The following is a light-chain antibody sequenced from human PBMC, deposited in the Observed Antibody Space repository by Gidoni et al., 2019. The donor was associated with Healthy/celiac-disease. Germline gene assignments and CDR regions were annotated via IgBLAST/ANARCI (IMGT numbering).Light chain of an antibody. V-gene: IGLV2-14*03. J-gene: IGLJ2*01. Sequence: QSALTQHASVSGSPGQSITISCTGTSSDVGGYNYVSWYQQHPGKAPKLMIYDVSNRPSGVSNRFSGSKSGNTASLTISGLQAEYEADYYCSSYTSSSTLFGGGTKLTVL. CDR1: SSDVGGYNY. CDR2: DVS. CDR3: SSYTSSSTL.